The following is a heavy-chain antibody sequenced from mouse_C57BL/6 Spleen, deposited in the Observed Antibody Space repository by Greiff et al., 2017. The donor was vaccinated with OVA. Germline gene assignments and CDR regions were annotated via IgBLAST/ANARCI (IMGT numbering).Heavy chain of an antibody. CDR3: ARPESNYVAWFAY. CDR2: ISSGSSTI. CDR1: GFTFSDYG. V-gene: IGHV5-17*01. Sequence: EVQRVESGGGLVKPGGSLKLSCAASGFTFSDYGMHWVRQAPEKGLEWVAYISSGSSTIYYADTVKGRFTISRDNAKNTLFLQMTSLRTEDTAMYYCARPESNYVAWFAYWGQGTLVTVSA. J-gene: IGHJ3*01. D-gene: IGHD2-5*01.